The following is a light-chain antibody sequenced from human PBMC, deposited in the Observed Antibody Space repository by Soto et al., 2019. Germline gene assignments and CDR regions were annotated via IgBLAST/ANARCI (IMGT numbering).Light chain of an antibody. CDR3: QHYNSYSTLFT. CDR2: DAS. Sequence: DIQMTQSPSTLSAYVGDRVTITCRASQSISSQLAWYQQKPGKAPKLLIYDASSLESGVPSRFSGSGSGTEFTLTISSLQPDDFATYYCQHYNSYSTLFTFGPGTKVDIK. CDR1: QSISSQ. J-gene: IGKJ3*01. V-gene: IGKV1-5*01.